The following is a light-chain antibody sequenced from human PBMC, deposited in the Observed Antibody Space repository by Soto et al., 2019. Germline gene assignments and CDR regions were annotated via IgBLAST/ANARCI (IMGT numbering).Light chain of an antibody. Sequence: IVMTQSSLPLPVTPGEPASISCRSSQSLLHTNGYNYLDRYLQKPGQSPQLLMYLGSNRASGVPDRFSGRGSGTDSTLTISRVDAEDVGVYYCVQSLQSPFTFRGGSRVDIK. CDR2: LGS. CDR3: VQSLQSPFT. CDR1: QSLLHTNGYNY. J-gene: IGKJ4*01. V-gene: IGKV2-28*01.